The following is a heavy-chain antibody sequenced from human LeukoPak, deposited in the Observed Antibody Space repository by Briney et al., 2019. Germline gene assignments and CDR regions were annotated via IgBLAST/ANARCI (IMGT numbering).Heavy chain of an antibody. Sequence: GGSLRLACAASGFTFSSYAMHWVRQAPGKGLEWVAVISYDGSNKYYADSVKGRFTISRDNSKNTLYLQMNSLRAEDTAVYYCAREGVVVPAAFDYWGQGTLVTVSS. V-gene: IGHV3-30-3*01. D-gene: IGHD2-2*01. CDR3: AREGVVVPAAFDY. J-gene: IGHJ4*02. CDR1: GFTFSSYA. CDR2: ISYDGSNK.